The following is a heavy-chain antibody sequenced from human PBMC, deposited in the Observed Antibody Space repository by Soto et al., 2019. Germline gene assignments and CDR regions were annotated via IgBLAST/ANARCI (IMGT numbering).Heavy chain of an antibody. Sequence: QVQLVQSGAEVKKPGSSVKVSCKASGGTFSSYTISWVRQAPGQGLEWMGRIIPILGIANYAQKFQGRVTITADKSTSTAYMELSSLRSEDTALYYCARAPLSSFWSGSIDYWGQGTLVTVSS. D-gene: IGHD3-3*01. CDR1: GGTFSSYT. CDR3: ARAPLSSFWSGSIDY. CDR2: IIPILGIA. J-gene: IGHJ4*02. V-gene: IGHV1-69*02.